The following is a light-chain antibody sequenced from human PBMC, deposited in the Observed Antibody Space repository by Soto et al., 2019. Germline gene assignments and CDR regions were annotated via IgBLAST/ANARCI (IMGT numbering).Light chain of an antibody. Sequence: EIVLTQSPATLSLSPGERATLSCRASQSVNSYLAWYQQKPGQAPRLLIYGASNRATGIPARFSGSGSGTDFTLTISSLEPEDFAVYYCQQRSNFGQGTRLEIK. CDR2: GAS. CDR1: QSVNSY. CDR3: QQRSN. V-gene: IGKV3-11*01. J-gene: IGKJ5*01.